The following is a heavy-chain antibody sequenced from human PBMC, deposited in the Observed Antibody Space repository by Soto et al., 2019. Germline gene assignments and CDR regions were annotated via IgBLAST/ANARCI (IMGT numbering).Heavy chain of an antibody. Sequence: QVQLQESGPGLVKPSETLSLTCTVSGGALSTYYWSWFRQPPGKGLEWIGYIYYSGSTKYNPSLESLVTIALGTSTTQVSLELTSLHASDTAVYDCARRRGSGWSFESWGQGTLGSVSS. J-gene: IGHJ4*02. D-gene: IGHD6-19*01. CDR1: GGALSTYY. CDR2: IYYSGST. V-gene: IGHV4-59*01. CDR3: ARRRGSGWSFES.